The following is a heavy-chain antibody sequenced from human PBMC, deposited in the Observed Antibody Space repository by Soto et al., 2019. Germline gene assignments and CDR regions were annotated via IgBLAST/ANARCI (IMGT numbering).Heavy chain of an antibody. J-gene: IGHJ6*02. D-gene: IGHD3-16*01. V-gene: IGHV3-23*04. CDR2: ISGSGGST. Sequence: EVQLVESGGGLVQPGGSLRLSCAASGFTFSSYALSWVRQAPGKGLEWVSAISGSGGSTYYSDSVRGRFAISRDNSKNPVYLQMGSLRAEDTAVYYCAKHGGVSSLPYVGVDVWGQGTSVTVSS. CDR3: AKHGGVSSLPYVGVDV. CDR1: GFTFSSYA.